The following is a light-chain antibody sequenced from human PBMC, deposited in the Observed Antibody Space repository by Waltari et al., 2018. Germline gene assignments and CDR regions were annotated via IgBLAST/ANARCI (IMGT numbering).Light chain of an antibody. CDR1: QGISSW. J-gene: IGKJ2*03. V-gene: IGKV1-12*01. Sequence: QRTQSPSSLSASVGDRVTITCRARQGISSWLAWYQQEPGKAPKLLIYKASSLQSGVPSSFSGTGSGTDFTLTFSSLRPEDFAAYYCEQYNSGPYSFGQGTKVEIK. CDR3: EQYNSGPYS. CDR2: KAS.